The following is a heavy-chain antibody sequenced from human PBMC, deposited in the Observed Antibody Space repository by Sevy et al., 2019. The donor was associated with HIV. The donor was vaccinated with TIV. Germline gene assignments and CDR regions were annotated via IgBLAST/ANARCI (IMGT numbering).Heavy chain of an antibody. D-gene: IGHD6-19*01. CDR1: GFNFLSYV. J-gene: IGHJ4*02. CDR2: ISSSGGFT. CDR3: AKEESGGYF. V-gene: IGHV3-23*01. Sequence: GGSLRLSCAASGFNFLSYVISWVRQTPGQGLEWVSSISSSGGFTYYADSVKGRFTISRDNSKNSVDLQINSLRADDTAVYFCAKEESGGYFWGQRTLVTVSS.